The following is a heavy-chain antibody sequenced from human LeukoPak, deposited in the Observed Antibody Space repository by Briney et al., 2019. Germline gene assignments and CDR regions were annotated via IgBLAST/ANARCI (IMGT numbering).Heavy chain of an antibody. Sequence: GGSLRLSCAASGFRFSSYAMSWVRQAPGKGLEWVSAISGSGVSTYYADSVKGRFTVSRDNSKNTLYLQMSSLRAEDAAVYYCAKDERNWNYNLASQTYDWGQGTLVTVSS. V-gene: IGHV3-23*01. CDR2: ISGSGVST. J-gene: IGHJ4*02. D-gene: IGHD1-7*01. CDR3: AKDERNWNYNLASQTYD. CDR1: GFRFSSYA.